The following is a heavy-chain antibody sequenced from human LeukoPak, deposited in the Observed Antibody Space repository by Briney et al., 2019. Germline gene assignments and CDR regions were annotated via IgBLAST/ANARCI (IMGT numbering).Heavy chain of an antibody. Sequence: PSETLSVTCAVSGGSINSHYWGWIRQPPGKGLQWIGDIYSTGRNNYNPSLKSRVTISLDTSKSHLSLNLTSVLAADTAIYYCVRRDTGWNYFDYWGQGILVTVSS. V-gene: IGHV4-4*08. CDR2: IYSTGRN. J-gene: IGHJ4*02. CDR1: GGSINSHY. D-gene: IGHD6-19*01. CDR3: VRRDTGWNYFDY.